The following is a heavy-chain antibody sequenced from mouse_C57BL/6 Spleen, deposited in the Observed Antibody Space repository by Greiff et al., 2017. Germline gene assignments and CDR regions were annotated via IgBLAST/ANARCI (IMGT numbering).Heavy chain of an antibody. J-gene: IGHJ3*01. D-gene: IGHD2-4*01. CDR1: GYTFTSYW. CDR3: ARRGYYDYDGTWFAY. V-gene: IGHV1-64*01. CDR2: IHPNSGST. Sequence: QVQLQQPGAELVKPGASVKLSCKASGYTFTSYWMHWVKQRPGQGLEWIGMIHPNSGSTNYNEKFKRKATLTVDKSSSTAYMQLSSLTSEDSAFYFCARRGYYDYDGTWFAYWGQGTLVTVSA.